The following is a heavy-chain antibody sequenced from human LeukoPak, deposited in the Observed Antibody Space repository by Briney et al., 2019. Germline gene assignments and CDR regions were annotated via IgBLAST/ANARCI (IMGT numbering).Heavy chain of an antibody. D-gene: IGHD3-10*01. CDR2: IYHSGST. J-gene: IGHJ4*02. CDR1: GGSISSNW. CDR3: AREANYGSGSYYLDY. V-gene: IGHV4-4*02. Sequence: SGTLSLTCAVSGGSISSNWWSWVRQPPGKGLEWIGEIYHSGSTNYSPSLKSRVTISVDKSKNQFSLKLSSVTAADTAVYYCAREANYGSGSYYLDYWGQGTLVTVSS.